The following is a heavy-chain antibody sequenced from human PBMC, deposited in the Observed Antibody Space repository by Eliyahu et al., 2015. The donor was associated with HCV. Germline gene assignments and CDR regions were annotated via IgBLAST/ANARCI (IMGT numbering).Heavy chain of an antibody. J-gene: IGHJ6*02. Sequence: QVQLQQWGAGLLKPSETLSLTCAVYGGSFSGYYWSWIRQPPGKGLEWIGEINHSGSTNYNPSLKSRVTISVDTSKNQFSLKLSSVTAADTAVYYCARRKGRAAGSYYYYYGMDVWGQGTTVTVSS. D-gene: IGHD6-13*01. CDR2: INHSGST. CDR1: GGSFSGYY. V-gene: IGHV4-34*01. CDR3: ARRKGRAAGSYYYYYGMDV.